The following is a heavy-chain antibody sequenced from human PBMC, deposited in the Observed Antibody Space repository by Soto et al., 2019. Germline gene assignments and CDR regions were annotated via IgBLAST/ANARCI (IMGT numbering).Heavy chain of an antibody. CDR1: AASTSRRRCH. J-gene: IGHJ3*02. CDR2: IKYSGTT. V-gene: IGHV4-39*01. CDR3: ARHGITRSYYDAYAT. Sequence: PQKFSVRNICSAASTSRRRCHVCCLRQPPGKGLEWIASIKYSGTTFYNPSLKSRVTLSVDTSKNQFALKLSSVTAAETAVYYCARHGITRSYYDAYATWGQGTMVT. D-gene: IGHD1-26*01.